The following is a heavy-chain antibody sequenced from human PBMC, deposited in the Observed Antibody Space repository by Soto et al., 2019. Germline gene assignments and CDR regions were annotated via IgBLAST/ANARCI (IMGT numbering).Heavy chain of an antibody. V-gene: IGHV3-20*04. Sequence: EMQLVESGGSVVRPGGSLRLSCAASGFTFHDYVLSWVRQAPGKGLEWVSGINWNGGSTSYADSVRGRFTISRDNAKNSLFLQMNSLRAEDTALYYCARDNYGSVMDAFDIWGQGTMVTVSS. J-gene: IGHJ3*02. CDR1: GFTFHDYV. CDR2: INWNGGST. CDR3: ARDNYGSVMDAFDI. D-gene: IGHD3-10*01.